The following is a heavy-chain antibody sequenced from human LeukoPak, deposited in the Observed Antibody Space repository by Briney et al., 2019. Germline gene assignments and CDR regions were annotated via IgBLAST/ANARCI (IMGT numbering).Heavy chain of an antibody. V-gene: IGHV3-7*03. CDR2: IKQDGSEK. Sequence: GGSLRLSCAASAFTFTNYWMSWVRQAPGKGLEWVAHIKQDGSEKYYVDAVKGRFTISRDNAKNSLYLQMNSLRAEDTAVYYCARDGFTTGFDALVYWGQGTLVTVSS. J-gene: IGHJ4*02. CDR1: AFTFTNYW. CDR3: ARDGFTTGFDALVY. D-gene: IGHD2/OR15-2a*01.